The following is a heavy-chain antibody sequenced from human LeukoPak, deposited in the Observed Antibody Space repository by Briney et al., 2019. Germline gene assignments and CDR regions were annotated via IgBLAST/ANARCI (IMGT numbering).Heavy chain of an antibody. V-gene: IGHV3-7*01. CDR1: GFTFSSYW. J-gene: IGHJ4*02. CDR2: IKQDGSEK. D-gene: IGHD5-18*01. Sequence: GGSLRLSCAASGFTFSSYWMSWVRQAPGKGLEWVANIKQDGSEKYYVDSVKGRFTISRDNSKNTLYLQMNSLRAEDTAVYYCARDESDDLYAAMADYWGQGTLVTVSP. CDR3: ARDESDDLYAAMADY.